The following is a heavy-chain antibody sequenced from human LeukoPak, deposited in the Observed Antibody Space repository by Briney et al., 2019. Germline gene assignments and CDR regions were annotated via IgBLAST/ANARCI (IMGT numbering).Heavy chain of an antibody. J-gene: IGHJ4*02. CDR2: IYYSGST. CDR1: GGSISSYY. V-gene: IGHV4-59*01. D-gene: IGHD3-22*01. CDR3: ARWGRYYCDSSGYLYYFDY. Sequence: SETLSLTCTVSGGSISSYYWSWIRQPPGKGLEWIGYIYYSGSTNYNPSLKSRVTISVDTSKNQFSLKLSSVTAADTAVYYCARWGRYYCDSSGYLYYFDYWGQGTLVTVSS.